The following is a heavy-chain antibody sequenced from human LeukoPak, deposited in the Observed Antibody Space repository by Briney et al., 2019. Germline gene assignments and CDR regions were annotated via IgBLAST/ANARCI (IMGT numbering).Heavy chain of an antibody. D-gene: IGHD4/OR15-4a*01. CDR2: IKEDGSDK. Sequence: GGSLRLSCAASGFTFVTYWMSWVRQAPGRGLEWVGNIKEDGSDKYHVDSVKGRFTISRDNAKNSLYLQMDSLRAEDTAVYYCARDSPGYGAYVYWGQGVLVTVSS. J-gene: IGHJ4*02. CDR3: ARDSPGYGAYVY. CDR1: GFTFVTYW. V-gene: IGHV3-7*04.